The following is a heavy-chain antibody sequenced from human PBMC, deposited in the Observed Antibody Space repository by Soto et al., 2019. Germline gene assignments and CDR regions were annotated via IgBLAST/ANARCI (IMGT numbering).Heavy chain of an antibody. CDR1: GFTFSDAW. Sequence: GGSLRLSCVASGFTFSDAWMSWVRQAPGKGPEWVGRIKKKTDGGTTEYAAPVKGRFTIARGDSENTLYLQMNSLKIEDTAVYYCTREWFGDFAGGQGTLVTVSS. CDR3: TREWFGDFA. J-gene: IGHJ4*02. CDR2: IKKKTDGGTT. D-gene: IGHD3-10*01. V-gene: IGHV3-15*01.